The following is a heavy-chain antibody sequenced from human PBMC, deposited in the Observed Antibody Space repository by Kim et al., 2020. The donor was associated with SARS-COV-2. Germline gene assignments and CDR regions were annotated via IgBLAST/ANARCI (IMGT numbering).Heavy chain of an antibody. V-gene: IGHV3-7*01. CDR3: ARDLSTDIVVVPAAVGTYYYYSYGMDV. J-gene: IGHJ6*02. CDR2: IKQDGSEK. D-gene: IGHD2-2*01. Sequence: GGSLRLSCAASGFTFSSYWMSWVRQAPGKGLEWVGNIKQDGSEKYYVDSVKGRFTISRDNAKNSLYLQMNSLRAEDTAVYYCARDLSTDIVVVPAAVGTYYYYSYGMDVWGQGTTVTVSS. CDR1: GFTFSSYW.